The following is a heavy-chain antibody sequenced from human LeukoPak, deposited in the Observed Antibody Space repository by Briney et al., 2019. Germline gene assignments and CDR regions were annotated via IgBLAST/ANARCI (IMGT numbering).Heavy chain of an antibody. CDR2: IHHSGST. J-gene: IGHJ4*02. D-gene: IGHD1-26*01. V-gene: IGHV4-38-2*01. CDR3: ASKPFLSGSFDY. Sequence: PSETLSLTCAVSGYSISSGYYWGCIRQPPGKGLEWIGSIHHSGSTYYNPSLKSRVTISVDTSKNQFSLNLSSVTAADTAVYYCASKPFLSGSFDYWGQGTLVTVSS. CDR1: GYSISSGYY.